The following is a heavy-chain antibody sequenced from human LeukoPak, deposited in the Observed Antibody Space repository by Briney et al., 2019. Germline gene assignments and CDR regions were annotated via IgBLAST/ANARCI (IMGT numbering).Heavy chain of an antibody. J-gene: IGHJ4*02. D-gene: IGHD5-12*01. CDR2: IRFDGSNK. V-gene: IGHV3-30*02. CDR1: GFTFSSYG. Sequence: TGGSLRLSCAASGFTFSSYGMHWVRQAPGKGLEWVAFIRFDGSNKYYADSVKGRFTISRDNSKNTLYVQMHSLRPEDTAVYYCARDGYSYNDYGGIDYWGQGTLVTVSS. CDR3: ARDGYSYNDYGGIDY.